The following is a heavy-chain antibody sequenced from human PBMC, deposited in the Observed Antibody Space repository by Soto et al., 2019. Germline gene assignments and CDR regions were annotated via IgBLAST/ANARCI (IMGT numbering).Heavy chain of an antibody. V-gene: IGHV1-8*01. J-gene: IGHJ4*02. CDR3: ARGPRYYDFWSGYSDY. CDR1: GYTFTRYD. CDR2: MNPNSGNT. Sequence: ASVKVSCKASGYTFTRYDINWVRQATGQGLEWMGWMNPNSGNTGYAQKFQGRVTMTRNTSISTAYMELSSLRSEDTAVYYCARGPRYYDFWSGYSDYWGQGTLVTVSS. D-gene: IGHD3-3*01.